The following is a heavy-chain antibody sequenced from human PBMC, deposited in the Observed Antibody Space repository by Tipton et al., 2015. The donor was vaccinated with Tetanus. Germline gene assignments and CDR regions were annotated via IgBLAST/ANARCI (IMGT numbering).Heavy chain of an antibody. CDR2: INYDGST. Sequence: TLSLTCAVYGGTFNNYFWTWIRQPPGKGLEWIGEINYDGSTNYSPSLKSRVTLSLDTTKKQVSLKLSSVTAADTAVYYCARGVPREAFYLDSWGPGQQVTVSS. CDR3: ARGVPREAFYLDS. V-gene: IGHV4-34*01. CDR1: GGTFNNYF. J-gene: IGHJ4*02. D-gene: IGHD2/OR15-2a*01.